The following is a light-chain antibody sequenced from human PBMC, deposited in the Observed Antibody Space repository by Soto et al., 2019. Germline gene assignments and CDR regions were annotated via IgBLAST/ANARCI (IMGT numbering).Light chain of an antibody. V-gene: IGLV7-43*01. CDR3: LLYYGGAWV. J-gene: IGLJ3*02. CDR2: SES. CDR1: SGAVTGAYY. Sequence: QAVLPQEPSLTVSPGGTVTLTCASSSGAVTGAYYPNWFQQKPGQAPRSLIYSESKKHSWTPARFSGSLLGGKAALTLSGVQPEDEAEYYCLLYYGGAWVFGGGTKVTVL.